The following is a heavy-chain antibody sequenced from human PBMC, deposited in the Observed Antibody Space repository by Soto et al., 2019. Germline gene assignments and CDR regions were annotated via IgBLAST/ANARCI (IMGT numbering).Heavy chain of an antibody. D-gene: IGHD6-25*01. CDR1: GFTFYNYA. J-gene: IGHJ4*02. V-gene: IGHV3-30-3*01. Sequence: VGSLRLSCAASGFTFYNYAMHWVRQAPGKGPEWVAVISFDGTNKYSADSMKGRFTISRDNSKNTLFLQLNSLRPEDTAIYYCARTDGYNKIEYWGQGTLVTVSS. CDR2: ISFDGTNK. CDR3: ARTDGYNKIEY.